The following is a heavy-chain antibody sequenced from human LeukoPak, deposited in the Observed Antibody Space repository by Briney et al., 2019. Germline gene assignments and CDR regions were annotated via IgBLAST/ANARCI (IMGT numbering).Heavy chain of an antibody. V-gene: IGHV1-69*04. D-gene: IGHD6-19*01. Sequence: SVKVSCKASGGTFSSYAISWVRRAPGQGLEWMGRIIPILGIANYAQKFQGRVTITADKSTSTAYMELSSLRSEDTAVYYCARLEGYSSGWFDYWGQGTLVTVSS. CDR2: IIPILGIA. CDR3: ARLEGYSSGWFDY. CDR1: GGTFSSYA. J-gene: IGHJ4*02.